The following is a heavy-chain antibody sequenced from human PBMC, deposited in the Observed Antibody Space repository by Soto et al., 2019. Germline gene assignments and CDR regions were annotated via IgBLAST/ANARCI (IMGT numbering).Heavy chain of an antibody. CDR3: AKPIAVAGTGHFDY. D-gene: IGHD6-19*01. CDR2: VSGDGTKT. CDR1: VFSFNLYG. Sequence: GGSLRLSCTASVFSFNLYGMHWVRQAPGRGLEWVTLVSGDGTKTYYTDSVKGRFTVSRDNSKNSLYLQMNSLRPEDTAVYYCAKPIAVAGTGHFDYWGHGTLVTVSS. J-gene: IGHJ4*01. V-gene: IGHV3-30*18.